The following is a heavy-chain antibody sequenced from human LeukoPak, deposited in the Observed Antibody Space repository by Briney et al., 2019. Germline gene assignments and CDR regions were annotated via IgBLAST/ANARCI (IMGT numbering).Heavy chain of an antibody. CDR3: AGIMVVAAYYYYYYMDV. D-gene: IGHD2-15*01. V-gene: IGHV4-30-4*07. CDR2: IYHSGST. Sequence: PSETLSLTCAVSGVSISRGGYSWTWIRQPPGKGLEWIGYIYHSGSTYYNPSLKSRVTISVDTSKNQFSLKLSSVTAADTAVYYCAGIMVVAAYYYYYYMDVWGKGTTVTVSS. J-gene: IGHJ6*03. CDR1: GVSISRGGYS.